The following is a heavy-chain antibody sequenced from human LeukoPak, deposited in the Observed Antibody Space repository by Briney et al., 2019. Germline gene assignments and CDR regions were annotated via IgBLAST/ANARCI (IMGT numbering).Heavy chain of an antibody. CDR3: ASSYYDSREAFDI. Sequence: SETLSLTCTVSGGSISIYYWSWIRQPPGKGLEWVGYIYYSGSTNYNPSLKSRVTISVDTSKNQFSLKLSSVTAADTAVYYCASSYYDSREAFDIWGQGTMVTVSS. V-gene: IGHV4-59*08. D-gene: IGHD3-22*01. J-gene: IGHJ3*02. CDR2: IYYSGST. CDR1: GGSISIYY.